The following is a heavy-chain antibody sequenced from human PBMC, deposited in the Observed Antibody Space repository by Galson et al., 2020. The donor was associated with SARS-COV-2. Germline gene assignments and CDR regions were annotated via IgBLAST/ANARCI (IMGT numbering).Heavy chain of an antibody. V-gene: IGHV3-33*01. J-gene: IGHJ5*02. Sequence: GGSLRLSCQGSGFTFSTYGMHWFLQAPGLGLEGLAVIWFEGSNKYYADSVKGRFTISRDNSKNTLYLQMNSLRAEDTAVYYCARCGSASYWSWFDPWGQGTLVTVSS. CDR2: IWFEGSNK. D-gene: IGHD3-10*01. CDR3: ARCGSASYWSWFDP. CDR1: GFTFSTYG.